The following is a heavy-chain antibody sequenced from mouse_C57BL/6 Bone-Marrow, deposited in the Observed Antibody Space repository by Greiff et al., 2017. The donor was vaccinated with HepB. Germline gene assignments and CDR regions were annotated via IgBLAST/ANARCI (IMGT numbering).Heavy chain of an antibody. CDR3: ASYNWSWFAY. V-gene: IGHV2-2*01. J-gene: IGHJ3*01. CDR2: IWSGGST. Sequence: QVQLKESGPGLVQPSQSLSITCTGSGFSFTSYGVHWVRQSPGKGLEWLGVIWSGGSTDYNAAFISRLSLSKDNSKSQVFFKMNSLQADDTAIYYCASYNWSWFAYWGQGTLVTVSA. CDR1: GFSFTSYG. D-gene: IGHD1-3*01.